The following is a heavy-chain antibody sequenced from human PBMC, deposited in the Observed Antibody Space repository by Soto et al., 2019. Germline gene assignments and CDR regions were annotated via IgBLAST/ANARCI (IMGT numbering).Heavy chain of an antibody. V-gene: IGHV1-2*02. J-gene: IGHJ4*02. CDR1: GYTFTVYY. CDR3: ARDLAKGGGSAGFDY. Sequence: GASVKVSCKASGYTFTVYYMHWVRRAPGQGLEWMGWINPKSGGTMYPQKFQGRVTMTWDTSISTAYMALTRLRSDDTAVYYCARDLAKGGGSAGFDYWGQGTLFTVSS. D-gene: IGHD1-26*01. CDR2: INPKSGGT.